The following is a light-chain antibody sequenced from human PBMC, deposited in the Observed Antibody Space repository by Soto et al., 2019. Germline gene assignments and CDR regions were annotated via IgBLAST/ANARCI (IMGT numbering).Light chain of an antibody. V-gene: IGKV3-20*01. CDR1: QSVSSSY. Sequence: EIVLTQSPATLSLSPGESATLSCRASQSVSSSYLAWYQQKPGQAPRLLIYGASSRATGIPDRFSGSGSGTDFTLTISRLEPEDFAVYYCQQYGSSPPVTFGQGTKVDIK. CDR3: QQYGSSPPVT. CDR2: GAS. J-gene: IGKJ1*01.